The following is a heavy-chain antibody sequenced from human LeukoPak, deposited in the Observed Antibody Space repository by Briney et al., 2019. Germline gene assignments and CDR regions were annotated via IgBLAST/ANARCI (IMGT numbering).Heavy chain of an antibody. Sequence: SETLSLTCTVSGASISTSRDYWGWIRQPPGKGLGWIGSIYYIGDTYYNPSLKSRVTMSLDMSKNQFSLKLSSVTAADTAVYYCARGVVIVPASFDYWGQGTLVTVSS. J-gene: IGHJ4*02. D-gene: IGHD2-2*01. CDR1: GASISTSRDY. V-gene: IGHV4-39*07. CDR3: ARGVVIVPASFDY. CDR2: IYYIGDT.